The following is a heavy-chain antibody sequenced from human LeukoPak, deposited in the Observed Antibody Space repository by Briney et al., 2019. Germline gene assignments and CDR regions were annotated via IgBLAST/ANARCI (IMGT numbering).Heavy chain of an antibody. CDR1: GYTFSSYG. Sequence: ASVKVSCKASGYTFSSYGISWVRQAPGQGLEWMGWIGAYNGNTNYAQKLQGRVTLTTDTSTSTAYMELRSLRSDDTAVYFCARDAIASAGKAPLYWGQGTLVTVSS. V-gene: IGHV1-18*01. D-gene: IGHD6-13*01. CDR3: ARDAIASAGKAPLY. J-gene: IGHJ4*02. CDR2: IGAYNGNT.